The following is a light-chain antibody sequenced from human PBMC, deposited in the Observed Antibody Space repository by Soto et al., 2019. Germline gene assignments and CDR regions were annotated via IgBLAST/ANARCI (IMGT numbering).Light chain of an antibody. CDR2: EVT. CDR1: SSDVGGYNY. V-gene: IGLV2-8*01. Sequence: QSALTQPPSASGSPGQSVSISCIGTSSDVGGYNYVSWYQHHPGTAPKLIIYEVTKRPSGVPDRFSGSKSGNTASLTVSGLQAEDEANYYCTSYAGSNKLLFGGGTKLTVL. J-gene: IGLJ2*01. CDR3: TSYAGSNKLL.